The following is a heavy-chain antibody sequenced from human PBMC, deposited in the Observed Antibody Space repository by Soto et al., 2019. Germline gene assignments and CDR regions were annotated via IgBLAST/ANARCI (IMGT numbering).Heavy chain of an antibody. V-gene: IGHV3-23*01. J-gene: IGHJ5*02. D-gene: IGHD2-2*01. Sequence: GVSLRLSCAASGFTFSSYAMSWVRQAPGKGLEWVSAISGSGGSTYYADSVKGRFTISRDNSKNTLYLKMNSLRAEDTAVYYCAKAGRLVVTADTKWFDPWGKGTRVTV. CDR2: ISGSGGST. CDR3: AKAGRLVVTADTKWFDP. CDR1: GFTFSSYA.